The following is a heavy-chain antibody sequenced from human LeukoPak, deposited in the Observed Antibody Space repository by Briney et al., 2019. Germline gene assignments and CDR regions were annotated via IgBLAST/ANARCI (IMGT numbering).Heavy chain of an antibody. V-gene: IGHV1-2*02. Sequence: EASVKVSCKASGYTFTGYYMHWVRQAPGQGLEWMGWINPNSGGTNYAQKFQGRVTMTRDTSSSTAYMEMSRLRSDDTAVYYCASYSGRGEGNWLDPWGQGTLVTVSS. CDR2: INPNSGGT. CDR1: GYTFTGYY. J-gene: IGHJ5*02. D-gene: IGHD3-10*01. CDR3: ASYSGRGEGNWLDP.